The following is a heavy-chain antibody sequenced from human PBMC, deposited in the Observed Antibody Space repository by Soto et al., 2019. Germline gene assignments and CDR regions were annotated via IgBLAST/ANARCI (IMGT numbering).Heavy chain of an antibody. CDR3: AKVRYSSPMGYYYGMDV. Sequence: ASVKVSCKASRVAFSKFIVTWVRQAPGLGLEWVGGIIPIFGTANYAQKFQGRVTITADESTSTPYMEVNNLRSEDTAVYYCAKVRYSSPMGYYYGMDVWGQGTTVTVSS. CDR2: IIPIFGTA. CDR1: RVAFSKFI. D-gene: IGHD6-19*01. V-gene: IGHV1-69*13. J-gene: IGHJ6*02.